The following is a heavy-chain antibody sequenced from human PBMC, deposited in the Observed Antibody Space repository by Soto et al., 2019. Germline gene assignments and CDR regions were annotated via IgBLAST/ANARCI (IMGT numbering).Heavy chain of an antibody. CDR1: GFTFDDYA. CDR2: ISWNSGSI. CDR3: AKDRVPAAFERIAFDI. V-gene: IGHV3-9*01. J-gene: IGHJ3*02. Sequence: EVQLVESGGGLVQPGRSLRLSCAASGFTFDDYAMHWVRQAPGKGLEWVSGISWNSGSIGYADSVKGRFTISRDNAKNSLYLQMNSLRAEDTALYYCAKDRVPAAFERIAFDIWGQGTMVTVSS. D-gene: IGHD2-2*01.